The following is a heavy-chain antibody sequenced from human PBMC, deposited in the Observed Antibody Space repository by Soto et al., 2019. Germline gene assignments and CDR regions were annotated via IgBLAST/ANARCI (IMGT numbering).Heavy chain of an antibody. J-gene: IGHJ5*02. CDR2: IYHSGST. D-gene: IGHD2-2*02. V-gene: IGHV4-38-2*02. Sequence: SETLSLTCAVSGYSISSGYYWGWIRQPPGKGLEWIGSIYHSGSTYYNPSLKSRVTISVDTSKNQFSLKLSSVTAADTAVYYCARDFPLLGYCSSTSCYSRVDPWGQGTLVTVS. CDR1: GYSISSGYY. CDR3: ARDFPLLGYCSSTSCYSRVDP.